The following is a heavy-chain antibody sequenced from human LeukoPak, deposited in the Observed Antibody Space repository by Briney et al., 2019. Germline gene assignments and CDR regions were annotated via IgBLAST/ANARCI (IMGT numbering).Heavy chain of an antibody. CDR2: IKQDGSEK. CDR3: ARDKIVGPTNFDY. Sequence: PGGSLRLSCAASGFSFSNYWMSWVRQVPGKGLEWVANIKQDGSEKYYVDSVKGRFTISRDNAKNSLYLQMSSLRAEDTAIYYCARDKIVGPTNFDYWGQGTLVTVSS. CDR1: GFSFSNYW. D-gene: IGHD1-26*01. V-gene: IGHV3-7*03. J-gene: IGHJ4*02.